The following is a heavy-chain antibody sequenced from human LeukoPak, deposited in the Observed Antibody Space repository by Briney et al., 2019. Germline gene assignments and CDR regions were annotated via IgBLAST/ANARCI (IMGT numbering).Heavy chain of an antibody. V-gene: IGHV3-7*01. D-gene: IGHD6-19*01. CDR3: ARGRYTSGWYPDYFDY. Sequence: GGSLRLSCAASGFTFGSYWMSWVRQTPVKGLEWVANIKQDGSDEYYVDSVKGRFTISRDNAKNSLYLQMNSLRAEDTAVYYCARGRYTSGWYPDYFDYWGQGTLVTVSS. J-gene: IGHJ4*02. CDR2: IKQDGSDE. CDR1: GFTFGSYW.